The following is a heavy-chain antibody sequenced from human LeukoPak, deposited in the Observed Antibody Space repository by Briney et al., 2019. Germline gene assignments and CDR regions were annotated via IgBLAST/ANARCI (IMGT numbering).Heavy chain of an antibody. CDR3: AKDRRLGYSYGYHDY. J-gene: IGHJ4*02. V-gene: IGHV3-23*01. D-gene: IGHD5-18*01. CDR2: ISGSGGST. CDR1: GFTFSSYA. Sequence: PGGSLRLSCAASGFTFSSYAMSWVRQAPGKGLEWVSAISGSGGSTYYADSVKGRFTISRDNSKNTLYLQMNSLRAEDTAVYHCAKDRRLGYSYGYHDYWGQGTLVTVSS.